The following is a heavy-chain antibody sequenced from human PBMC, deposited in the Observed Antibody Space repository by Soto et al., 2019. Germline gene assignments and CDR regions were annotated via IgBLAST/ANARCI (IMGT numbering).Heavy chain of an antibody. V-gene: IGHV3-30*18. J-gene: IGHJ5*02. CDR1: GFTFSSYG. CDR3: AKEYYDFWSGYYNWFDP. D-gene: IGHD3-3*01. CDR2: ISYDGSNK. Sequence: LRLSCAASGFTFSSYGMHWVRQAPGKGLEWVAVISYDGSNKYYADSVKGRFTISRDNSKNTLYLQMNSLRAEDTAVYYCAKEYYDFWSGYYNWFDPWGQGTLVTVSS.